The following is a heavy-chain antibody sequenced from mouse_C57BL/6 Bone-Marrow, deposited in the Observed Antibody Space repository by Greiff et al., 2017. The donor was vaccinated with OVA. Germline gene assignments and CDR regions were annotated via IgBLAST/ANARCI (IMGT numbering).Heavy chain of an antibody. D-gene: IGHD4-1*01. V-gene: IGHV1-62-2*01. Sequence: QVQLKQSGAELVTSGSSVKLSCNPTVYTFTEYTIHWVKQRSGQGLEWIGWFYPGSGSIKYNEKFKDKATLTADKSSSTVYMELSRLTSEDSAVYFCARHAELGDYFDYWGQGTTLTVSS. CDR3: ARHAELGDYFDY. CDR2: FYPGSGSI. CDR1: VYTFTEYT. J-gene: IGHJ2*01.